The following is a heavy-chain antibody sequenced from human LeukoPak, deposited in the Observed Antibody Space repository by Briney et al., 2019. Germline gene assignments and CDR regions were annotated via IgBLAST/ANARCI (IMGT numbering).Heavy chain of an antibody. D-gene: IGHD3-10*01. V-gene: IGHV3-7*01. CDR2: IKKDGTDK. CDR1: GFTFSDYW. Sequence: GGSLRLSCRASGFTFSDYWMSWVRQAPGKGLEWMANIKKDGTDKYYADSVKGRFTISRDNAKNSLYLQMNSLRVEDTAVYYCARVTYFYFSETNYNPGSVNDDWGQGTLVTVFS. J-gene: IGHJ4*02. CDR3: ARVTYFYFSETNYNPGSVNDD.